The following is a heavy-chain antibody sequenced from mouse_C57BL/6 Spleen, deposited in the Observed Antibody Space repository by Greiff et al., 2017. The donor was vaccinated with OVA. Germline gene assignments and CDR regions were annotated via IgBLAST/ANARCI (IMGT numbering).Heavy chain of an antibody. V-gene: IGHV2-9-1*01. CDR3: ARNDYYGSDYYAMDY. D-gene: IGHD1-1*01. J-gene: IGHJ4*01. Sequence: VKLMESGPGLVAPSQSLSITCTVSGFSLTSYAISWVRQPPGKGLEWLGVIWTGGGTNYNSALKSRLSISKDNSKSQVFLKMNSLQTDDTARYYCARNDYYGSDYYAMDYWGQGTSVTVSS. CDR2: IWTGGGT. CDR1: GFSLTSYA.